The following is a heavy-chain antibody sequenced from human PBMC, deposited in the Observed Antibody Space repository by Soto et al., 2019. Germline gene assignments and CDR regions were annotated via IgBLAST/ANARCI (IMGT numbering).Heavy chain of an antibody. Sequence: GGSLRLSCAASGFTFSSYSMNWVRQAPGKGLEWVSPISSSSSYIYYADSVKGRFTISRDNAKNSLYLQMNSLRAEDTAVYYCARVRNVYDILTGFPFDPWGQGTLVTVSS. J-gene: IGHJ5*02. CDR3: ARVRNVYDILTGFPFDP. D-gene: IGHD3-9*01. CDR2: ISSSSSYI. V-gene: IGHV3-21*01. CDR1: GFTFSSYS.